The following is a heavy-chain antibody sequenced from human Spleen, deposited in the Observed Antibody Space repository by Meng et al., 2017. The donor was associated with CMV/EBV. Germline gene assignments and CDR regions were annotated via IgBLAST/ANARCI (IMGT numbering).Heavy chain of an antibody. CDR3: MGATKGNWFDP. Sequence: RQGSGPGPVKPSGTLSLTCTVSGGSISSSSYYWGWIRQPPGKGLEWIGSIYYSGSTYYNPSLKSRVTISVDTSKNQFSLKLSSVTAADTAVYYCMGATKGNWFDPWGQGTLVTVSS. J-gene: IGHJ5*02. CDR1: GGSISSSSYY. D-gene: IGHD1-26*01. CDR2: IYYSGST. V-gene: IGHV4-39*07.